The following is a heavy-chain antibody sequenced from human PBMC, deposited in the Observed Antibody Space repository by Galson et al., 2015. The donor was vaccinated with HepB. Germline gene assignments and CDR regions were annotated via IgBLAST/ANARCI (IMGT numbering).Heavy chain of an antibody. CDR3: ARDLAPAYCGGDCSVEYFRY. Sequence: SLRLSCAASGFTFRTSRMNWVRQAPGKGLEWVSSISSSSSHIYYADSVKGRFTISRDNGKNSLYLQMNSLRAEDTAMYYCARDLAPAYCGGDCSVEYFRYWGQGPLVSVSP. CDR1: GFTFRTSR. D-gene: IGHD2-21*01. V-gene: IGHV3-21*01. CDR2: ISSSSSHI. J-gene: IGHJ1*01.